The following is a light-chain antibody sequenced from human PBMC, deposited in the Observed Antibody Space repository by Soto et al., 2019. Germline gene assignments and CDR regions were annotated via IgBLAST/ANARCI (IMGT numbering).Light chain of an antibody. J-gene: IGLJ2*01. Sequence: QSVLTQPPSVSAAPGQKVTISCSGSSFNNGNIYVSWYQQLPGTAPKLLIHENNKRPSGIPDRFSGSKSGTSATLGITGLQTGDEADYYCGTWDTSLSAWVFGGGTKLTVL. CDR2: ENN. CDR3: GTWDTSLSAWV. V-gene: IGLV1-51*02. CDR1: SFNNGNIY.